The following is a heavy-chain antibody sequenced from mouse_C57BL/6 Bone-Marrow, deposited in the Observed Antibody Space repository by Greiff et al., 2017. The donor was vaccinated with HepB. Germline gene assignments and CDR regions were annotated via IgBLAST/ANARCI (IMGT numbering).Heavy chain of an antibody. CDR3: TNYYGSSYFDY. V-gene: IGHV6-3*01. CDR1: GFTFSNYW. CDR2: IRLKSDNYAT. D-gene: IGHD1-1*01. J-gene: IGHJ2*01. Sequence: EVMLVESGGGLVQPGGSMKLSCVASGFTFSNYWMNWVRQSPEKGLEWVAQIRLKSDNYATHYAESVKGRFTISRDDSKSSVYLQMNNLRAEDTGIYYCTNYYGSSYFDYWGQGTTLTVSS.